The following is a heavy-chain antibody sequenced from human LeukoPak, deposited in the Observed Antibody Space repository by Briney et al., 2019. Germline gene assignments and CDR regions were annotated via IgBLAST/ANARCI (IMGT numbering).Heavy chain of an antibody. J-gene: IGHJ4*02. V-gene: IGHV4-39*02. CDR2: IYYSGST. D-gene: IGHD2-2*01. CDR1: GDSISSSSYY. CDR3: ARGFRNCSSTTCYGGYYFDY. Sequence: PSETLSLTCTVSGDSISSSSYYWGRIRQPPGKGLEWIVCIYYSGSTYYNPSLKSRVTISVDSSKNHLSLRLSSVTAADTAVYYCARGFRNCSSTTCYGGYYFDYWGQGTLVTVSS.